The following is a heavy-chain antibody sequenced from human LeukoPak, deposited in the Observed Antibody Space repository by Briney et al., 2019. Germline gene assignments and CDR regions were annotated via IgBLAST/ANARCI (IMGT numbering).Heavy chain of an antibody. CDR1: GYTFTSYY. CDR3: ARVVRGDYIDY. Sequence: ASVKVSCKASGYTFTSYYMHWVRQAPGQGLEWMGIINPSGGSTSYAQKFRGRVTMTRDTSTSTVYMELSSLRSEDTAVYYCARVVRGDYIDYWGQGTLVTVSS. J-gene: IGHJ4*02. D-gene: IGHD4-17*01. CDR2: INPSGGST. V-gene: IGHV1-46*01.